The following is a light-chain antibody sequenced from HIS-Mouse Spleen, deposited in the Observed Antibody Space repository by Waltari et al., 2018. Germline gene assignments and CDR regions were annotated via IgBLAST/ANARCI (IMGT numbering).Light chain of an antibody. Sequence: QSALTQPASVSGSPGQSITISCTGTSRDVGSYKLVPWYQQHPGKAPTLLSYEGSKRPSGVSNRFSGSKSGNTASLTISGLQAEDEAHYYCCSYAGSSRVFGGGTKLTVL. J-gene: IGLJ3*02. CDR1: SRDVGSYKL. CDR3: CSYAGSSRV. CDR2: EGS. V-gene: IGLV2-23*01.